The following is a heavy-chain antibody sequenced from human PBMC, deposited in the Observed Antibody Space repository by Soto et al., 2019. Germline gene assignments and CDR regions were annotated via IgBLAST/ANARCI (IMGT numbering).Heavy chain of an antibody. CDR1: GFTFTGSA. V-gene: IGHV3-73*01. CDR3: TTYYDSSAYLPFDS. Sequence: GGSLRLSCAASGFTFTGSAMHWVRQASGKGLEWVGLIRSKPNNYATAYAASVKGRFTISRDDSKNTAYLQMNSLKTEDTAVYYCTTYYDSSAYLPFDSWGQGTLVTVSS. J-gene: IGHJ4*02. CDR2: IRSKPNNYAT. D-gene: IGHD3-22*01.